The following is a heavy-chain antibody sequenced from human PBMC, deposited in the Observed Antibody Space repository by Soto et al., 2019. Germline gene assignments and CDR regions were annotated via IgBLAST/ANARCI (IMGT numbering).Heavy chain of an antibody. CDR3: TTGYYYDSSAY. CDR1: GFTCSNAW. Sequence: PGGSLRLSCAASGFTCSNAWISWVRQAPGKGLEWVGRIKSKTDGGTTDYAAPVKGRFTISRDDSKNTLYLQMNSLKTEDTAVYYCTTGYYYDSSAYWGQGTLVTVSS. D-gene: IGHD3-22*01. CDR2: IKSKTDGGTT. J-gene: IGHJ4*02. V-gene: IGHV3-15*01.